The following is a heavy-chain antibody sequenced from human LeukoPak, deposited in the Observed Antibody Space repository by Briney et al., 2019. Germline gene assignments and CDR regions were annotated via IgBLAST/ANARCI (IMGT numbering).Heavy chain of an antibody. CDR1: GYTFTSYY. D-gene: IGHD6-19*01. J-gene: IGHJ4*02. CDR3: ARSVVAGSGNFDY. CDR2: INPNSGGT. Sequence: ASVKVSCKASGYTFTSYYLHWVRQAPGQGLEWMGWINPNSGGTKTAQTFQGRVTMTRDTSISTAYMELSRLRSDDTAVYFCARSVVAGSGNFDYWGQGTLVTVSS. V-gene: IGHV1-2*02.